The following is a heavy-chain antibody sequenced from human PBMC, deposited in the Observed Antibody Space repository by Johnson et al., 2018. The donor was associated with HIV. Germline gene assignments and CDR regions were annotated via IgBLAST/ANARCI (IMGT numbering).Heavy chain of an antibody. V-gene: IGHV3-66*01. Sequence: VQLVESGGGLVQPGGSLRLSCAASGLTVSSNYMTWVRQGPGQGLEWVSVINSGGGTYYADSVTGRFTISRDNSKNTLYLQMNSRRAEDTAVYFCARGCRDGYTCDVFDVWGQGTRVTVSS. J-gene: IGHJ3*01. CDR3: ARGCRDGYTCDVFDV. CDR1: GLTVSSNY. CDR2: INSGGGT. D-gene: IGHD5-24*01.